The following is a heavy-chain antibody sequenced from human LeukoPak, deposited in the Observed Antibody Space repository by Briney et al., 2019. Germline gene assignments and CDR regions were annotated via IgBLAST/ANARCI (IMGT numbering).Heavy chain of an antibody. V-gene: IGHV3-33*01. J-gene: IGHJ3*01. CDR2: ISYDGSNQ. CDR1: GFSFSNYG. Sequence: GGSLRLSCATSGFSFSNYGMHWVRQAPGKGLEWVAVISYDGSNQYYADSVEDRFTISRDNSKNTLCLQMNSRRAEDTAVYYCARARITLTNYDAFDLWGQGTLVTVSS. D-gene: IGHD4-17*01. CDR3: ARARITLTNYDAFDL.